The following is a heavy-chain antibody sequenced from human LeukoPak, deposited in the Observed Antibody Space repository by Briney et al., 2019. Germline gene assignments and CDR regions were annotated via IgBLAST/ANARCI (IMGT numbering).Heavy chain of an antibody. CDR1: GFTISSYT. CDR3: AKSEVVVITYFDY. D-gene: IGHD3-22*01. J-gene: IGHJ4*02. CDR2: ISGSGGST. V-gene: IGHV3-23*01. Sequence: GGSLRLSCAASGFTISSYTMSWVRQAPGKGLEWASAISGSGGSTYYADSVKGRFTISRDNSKNTLYLQMNSLRAEDTAVYYCAKSEVVVITYFDYWGQGTLVTVSS.